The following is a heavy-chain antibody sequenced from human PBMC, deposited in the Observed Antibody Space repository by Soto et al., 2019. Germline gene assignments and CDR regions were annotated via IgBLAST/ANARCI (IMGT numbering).Heavy chain of an antibody. Sequence: QVQLVQSGAEVKKPGASVKVSCKASGYTFTGNYMHWLRQAPGQGPEWMGWINPNSGGTNYAQKFQGRVTMTRDTSISTAYMELSRLRSDDTAVYYCARDPIGGGAPYYCDYWGQGTLVSVSS. CDR3: ARDPIGGGAPYYCDY. J-gene: IGHJ4*02. V-gene: IGHV1-2*02. CDR2: INPNSGGT. CDR1: GYTFTGNY. D-gene: IGHD3-16*01.